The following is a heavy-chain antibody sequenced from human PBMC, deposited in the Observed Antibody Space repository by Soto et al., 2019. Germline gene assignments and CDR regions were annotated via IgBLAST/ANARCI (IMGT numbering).Heavy chain of an antibody. CDR3: ARGVNNYGSGSYFGYYYMDV. CDR1: GFTVSSNY. D-gene: IGHD3-10*01. Sequence: GGSLRLSCAASGFTVSSNYMSWVRQAPGKGLEWVSVIYSGGSTYYADSVKGRFTISRDNSKNTLYLQMNSLRAEDTAVYYCARGVNNYGSGSYFGYYYMDVWGKGITVTVSS. J-gene: IGHJ6*03. V-gene: IGHV3-66*01. CDR2: IYSGGST.